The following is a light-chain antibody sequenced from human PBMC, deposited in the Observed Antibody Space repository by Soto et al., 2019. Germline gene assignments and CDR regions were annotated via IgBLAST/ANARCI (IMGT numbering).Light chain of an antibody. J-gene: IGKJ2*01. V-gene: IGKV3-20*01. Sequence: IVLTQSPGTLSLSPGQRATLSCRASESISRDYLAWYQQRLGQAPRLLIYGASSGATDIPDRFSGSGSGTDFTLTISRLEPEDFAIYYCQQYGGVPYTFGQGTKLEIK. CDR3: QQYGGVPYT. CDR1: ESISRDY. CDR2: GAS.